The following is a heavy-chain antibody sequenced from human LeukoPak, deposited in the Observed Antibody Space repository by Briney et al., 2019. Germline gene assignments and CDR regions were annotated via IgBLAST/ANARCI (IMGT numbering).Heavy chain of an antibody. V-gene: IGHV3-30*02. D-gene: IGHD2-8*02. CDR3: AKDLWSPSDY. J-gene: IGHJ4*02. CDR1: GFTFGSYG. CDR2: IRYDGSNK. Sequence: GGSLRLSCAASGFTFGSYGMHWVRQAPGKGLEWVAFIRYDGSNKYYVDSVKGRFTISRDNSKNTLYLQMNSLRVEDTAVYHCAKDLWSPSDYWGQGTLVTVSS.